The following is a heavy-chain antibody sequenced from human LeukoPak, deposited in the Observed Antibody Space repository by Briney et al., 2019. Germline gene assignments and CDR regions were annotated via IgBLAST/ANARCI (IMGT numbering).Heavy chain of an antibody. CDR1: GFTFSNYW. CDR3: ATVPIVVVPAAIEAYGMDV. J-gene: IGHJ6*02. D-gene: IGHD2-2*01. CDR2: INRDGSER. V-gene: IGHV3-7*03. Sequence: GGSLRLSCAASGFTFSNYWMTWVRQAPGKGLEWVANINRDGSERYYVDSVKGRFTISRDDAKSSLYLQMDSLRAEDTAVYYCATVPIVVVPAAIEAYGMDVWGQGTTVTVSS.